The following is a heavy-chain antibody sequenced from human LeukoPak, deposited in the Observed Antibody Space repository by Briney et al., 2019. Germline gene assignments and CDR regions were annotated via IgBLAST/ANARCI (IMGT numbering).Heavy chain of an antibody. CDR1: GYTFTSYG. J-gene: IGHJ5*02. CDR2: ISAYNGDT. Sequence: AASVKVSCKASGYTFTSYGISWVRQAPGQGLEWMGWISAYNGDTKYAQNLQGRVTLTAYTLTTTAYLELRSLTSDDTAVYYCVRDPSNTSGWKTWFDPWGQGTLVTVSS. CDR3: VRDPSNTSGWKTWFDP. D-gene: IGHD6-19*01. V-gene: IGHV1-18*01.